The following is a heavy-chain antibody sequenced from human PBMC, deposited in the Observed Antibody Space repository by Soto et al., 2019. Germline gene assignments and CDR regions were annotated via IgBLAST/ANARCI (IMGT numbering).Heavy chain of an antibody. CDR2: IYYSGST. CDR1: GGSIRSGGYY. V-gene: IGHV4-31*03. Sequence: SETLSLTCTVSGGSIRSGGYYWSWIRQHPGKGLEWIGYIYYSGSTYYNPSLKSRVTISVDTSKNQFSLKLSSVTAAGTAVYYCAREARSNFDYWGQGTLVTVSS. CDR3: AREARSNFDY. J-gene: IGHJ4*02.